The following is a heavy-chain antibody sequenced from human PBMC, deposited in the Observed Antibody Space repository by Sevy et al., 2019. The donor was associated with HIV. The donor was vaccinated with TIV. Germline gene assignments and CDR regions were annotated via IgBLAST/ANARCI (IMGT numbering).Heavy chain of an antibody. J-gene: IGHJ6*02. CDR3: ASYYSSSSDYYYYYGMDV. Sequence: GGSLRLSCAASGFTFSSYSMNWVRQAPGKGLEWVSYISSSSSTIYYADSVKGRFTISRDNAKNSLYLQMNSLRAEDTAVYYCASYYSSSSDYYYYYGMDVWGQGTTVTVSS. D-gene: IGHD6-13*01. V-gene: IGHV3-48*01. CDR2: ISSSSSTI. CDR1: GFTFSSYS.